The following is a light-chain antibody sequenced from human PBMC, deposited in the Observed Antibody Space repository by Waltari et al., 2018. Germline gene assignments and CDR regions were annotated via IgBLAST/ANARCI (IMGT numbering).Light chain of an antibody. V-gene: IGLV1-44*01. CDR2: GFI. CDR3: AAWDRSLRIVV. J-gene: IGLJ2*01. Sequence: QSVLTQPPSASGTPGPRVTISCSGSSSNIGVSTVIWYQQFPGTAPKRLCYGFIQGPSGVPDRFAGSKFGTSASLAISGLQSEDEADYFCAAWDRSLRIVVFGGGTKLTVL. CDR1: SSNIGVST.